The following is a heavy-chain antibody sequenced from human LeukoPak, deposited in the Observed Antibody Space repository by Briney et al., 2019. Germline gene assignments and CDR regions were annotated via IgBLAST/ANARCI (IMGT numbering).Heavy chain of an antibody. CDR1: GGSIRSSYYY. Sequence: SETLSLTCTVSGGSIRSSYYYWGWIRQPPGKGLEWIGSIYDSGSTYYNPSLKSRVTISVDTSKNQFSLKLSSVTAADTAVYYCARVGRNMAVAGYFDYWGQGTLVTVSS. D-gene: IGHD6-19*01. V-gene: IGHV4-39*07. CDR2: IYDSGST. CDR3: ARVGRNMAVAGYFDY. J-gene: IGHJ4*02.